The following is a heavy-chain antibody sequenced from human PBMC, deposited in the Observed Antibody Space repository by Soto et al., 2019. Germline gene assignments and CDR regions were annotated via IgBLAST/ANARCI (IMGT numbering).Heavy chain of an antibody. CDR3: ARRLPAAPYENTKNWFDP. CDR2: IYHSGST. D-gene: IGHD2-2*01. J-gene: IGHJ5*02. Sequence: SETLSLTCAVSGYSISSGYYWGWIRQPPGKGLEWIGSIYHSGSTYYNPSLKSRVTISADKSISTAYLQWSSLKASDTAMYYCARRLPAAPYENTKNWFDPWGQGTLVTVSS. CDR1: GYSISSGYY. V-gene: IGHV4-38-2*01.